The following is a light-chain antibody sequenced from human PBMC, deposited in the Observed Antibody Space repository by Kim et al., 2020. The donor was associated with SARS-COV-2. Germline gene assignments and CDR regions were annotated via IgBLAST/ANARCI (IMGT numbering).Light chain of an antibody. CDR3: QAWDSTTAV. V-gene: IGLV3-1*01. CDR2: QDS. Sequence: SYELTQPPSVSVSPGQTATITCSGDKLGDKYVCWYQQKPGQSPALLIYQDSKRPAGIPERISGSNSGNTATLTIRGTQAMDEADYYCQAWDSTTAVFGTGTKVTVL. J-gene: IGLJ1*01. CDR1: KLGDKY.